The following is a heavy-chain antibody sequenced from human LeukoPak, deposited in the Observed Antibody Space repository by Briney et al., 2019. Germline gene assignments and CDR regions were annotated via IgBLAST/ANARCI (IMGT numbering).Heavy chain of an antibody. J-gene: IGHJ4*02. CDR1: GYSFTGYF. Sequence: ASLKVSRKTSGYSFTGYFIHWLRQAPGQGLEWMGRINPNNGDTNYGQKFQGRVIMTRDTSTSTAYMQLSSLRSDDTALYYCVRELRVLGYCTNIGCQTYVYWGEGTQVIVSS. CDR3: VRELRVLGYCTNIGCQTYVY. D-gene: IGHD2-8*01. CDR2: INPNNGDT. V-gene: IGHV1-2*02.